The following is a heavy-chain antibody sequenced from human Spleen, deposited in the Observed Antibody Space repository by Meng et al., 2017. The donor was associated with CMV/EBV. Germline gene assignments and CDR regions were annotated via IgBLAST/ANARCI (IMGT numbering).Heavy chain of an antibody. CDR2: ISSGSTTK. CDR3: ARERYSSSWKDAFDI. V-gene: IGHV3-11*04. D-gene: IGHD6-13*01. J-gene: IGHJ3*02. CDR1: GFTFSDYY. Sequence: GGSLRLSCAASGFTFSDYYMSWIRQAPGKGLEWVSYISSGSTTKYYADSVKGRFTTSRDNAKNSLYLQMNSLRVDDTAVYYCARERYSSSWKDAFDIWGQGTMVTVSS.